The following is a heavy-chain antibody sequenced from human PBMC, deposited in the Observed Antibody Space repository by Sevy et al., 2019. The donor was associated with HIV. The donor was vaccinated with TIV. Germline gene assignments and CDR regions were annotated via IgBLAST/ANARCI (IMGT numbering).Heavy chain of an antibody. CDR2: ITNSGSAE. J-gene: IGHJ4*02. Sequence: GGSLRLSCAASGITFSSYEMNWVRQAPGKGLEWVSYITNSGSAEYYSDSVRGRFTISRDNTKNSLYLQMNSLRAEDTALYYCARDLPPSATTVAHFDYWGRGTLVTVSS. V-gene: IGHV3-48*03. D-gene: IGHD4-17*01. CDR1: GITFSSYE. CDR3: ARDLPPSATTVAHFDY.